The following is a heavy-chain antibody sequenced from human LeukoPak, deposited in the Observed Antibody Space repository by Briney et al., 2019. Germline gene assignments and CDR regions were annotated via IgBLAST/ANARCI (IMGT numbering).Heavy chain of an antibody. CDR2: IWYDGSNK. V-gene: IGHV3-33*06. Sequence: QPGGSLRLSCAASGFTFSSYGMHWVRQAPGKGLEWVAVIWYDGSNKYYADSVKGRFTISRDNSKNTLYLQMNSLRAEDTAVYYCAKRGCDTTTCSYYFDYWGRGTLVTVSS. CDR3: AKRGCDTTTCSYYFDY. D-gene: IGHD2-2*01. CDR1: GFTFSSYG. J-gene: IGHJ4*02.